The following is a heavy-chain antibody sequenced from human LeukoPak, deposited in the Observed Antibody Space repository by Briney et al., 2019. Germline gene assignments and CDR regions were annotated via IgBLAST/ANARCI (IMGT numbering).Heavy chain of an antibody. J-gene: IGHJ6*02. CDR3: ARRGYSYGSGYYYYGMDV. D-gene: IGHD5-18*01. CDR2: IYYSGST. CDR1: GGSFSGYY. Sequence: PSETLSLTCAVYGGSFSGYYWSWIRQPPGKGLEWIGYIYYSGSTNYNPSLKSRVTISVDTSKNQFSLKLSSVTAADTAVYYCARRGYSYGSGYYYYGMDVWGQGTTVTVSS. V-gene: IGHV4-59*12.